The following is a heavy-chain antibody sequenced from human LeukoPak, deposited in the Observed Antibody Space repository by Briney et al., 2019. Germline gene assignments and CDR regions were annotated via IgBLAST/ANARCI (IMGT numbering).Heavy chain of an antibody. D-gene: IGHD6-13*01. CDR2: IASDGSST. CDR1: GFTFSSYW. V-gene: IGHV3-74*01. CDR3: ARDLEAAAGRPPFDY. Sequence: TGGSLRLSCAASGFTFSSYWMNWVRQAPGKGLVWVSRIASDGSSTTYADSVKGRFSISRDNAKNTLYLQMNSLRVEDTAVYYCARDLEAAAGRPPFDYWGQGTLVTVSS. J-gene: IGHJ4*02.